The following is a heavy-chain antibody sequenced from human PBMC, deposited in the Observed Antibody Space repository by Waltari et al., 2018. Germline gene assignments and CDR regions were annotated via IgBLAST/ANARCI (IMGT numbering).Heavy chain of an antibody. CDR3: ARDAGGIAAADTSHFDS. V-gene: IGHV1-2*02. D-gene: IGHD6-13*01. Sequence: QVQLVQSGAEVKKPGASMKVSCKAAGYTFNDFYIHWVRLTPGQGLEWMGWISPFSGGTSVAQSFQGRVTMTRDTAISTIYLELSSLRSDDTAIYYCARDAGGIAAADTSHFDSWGQGTLVTVSS. J-gene: IGHJ4*02. CDR2: ISPFSGGT. CDR1: GYTFNDFY.